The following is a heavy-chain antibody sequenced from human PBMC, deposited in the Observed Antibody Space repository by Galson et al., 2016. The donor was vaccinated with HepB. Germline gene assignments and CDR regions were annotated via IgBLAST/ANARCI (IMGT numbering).Heavy chain of an antibody. CDR1: GYTFTNYG. CDR3: ARWNLAYDE. J-gene: IGHJ4*02. Sequence: SVKVSCKASGYTFTNYGINWVRQAPGQGLEWMGWISPYNGNTKLPQKFKGRVSLTADTSSRPIHMELRSLSSDDTAVYYCARWNLAYDEWGQGTLVIVSS. D-gene: IGHD5-12*01. V-gene: IGHV1-18*01. CDR2: ISPYNGNT.